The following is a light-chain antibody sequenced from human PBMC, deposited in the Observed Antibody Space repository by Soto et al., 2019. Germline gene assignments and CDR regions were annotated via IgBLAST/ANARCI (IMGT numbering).Light chain of an antibody. Sequence: ETVLTQSPGTLSLSPGERATLSCRASQSISSGYLAWYQQRPGQAPRLLIYGASSRAPGIPDRFSGSGSGTDFTLTISRLEPEDFAVYYCQQYAASPRTFGQGTQVEVK. J-gene: IGKJ1*01. CDR1: QSISSGY. CDR3: QQYAASPRT. V-gene: IGKV3-20*01. CDR2: GAS.